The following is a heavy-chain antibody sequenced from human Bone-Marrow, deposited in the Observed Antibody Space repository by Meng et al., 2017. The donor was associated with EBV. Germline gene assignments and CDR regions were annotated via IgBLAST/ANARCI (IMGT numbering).Heavy chain of an antibody. CDR3: ARDSKQGFDY. J-gene: IGHJ4*02. Sequence: HVQAVESGGEVKKPAATVNVSCKASGYTFTGYYMHWVRQAPGQGIEWMGWINPNSGGTNYAQKFQGWVTMTRDTFISTAYMELSRLRSDDTAVYYCARDSKQGFDYWGQGTLVTVSS. CDR2: INPNSGGT. D-gene: IGHD6-13*01. V-gene: IGHV1-2*04. CDR1: GYTFTGYY.